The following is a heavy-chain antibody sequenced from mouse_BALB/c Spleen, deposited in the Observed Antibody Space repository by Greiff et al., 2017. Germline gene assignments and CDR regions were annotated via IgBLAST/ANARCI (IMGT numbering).Heavy chain of an antibody. J-gene: IGHJ2*01. CDR2: INPSTGYT. Sequence: QVQLQQSGAELAKPGASVKMSCKASGYTFTSYWMHWVKQRPGQGLEWIGYINPSTGYTEYNQKFKDKATLTADKSSSTAYMQLSSLTSEDSAVYYCARYYVFFFDYWGQGTTLTVSS. CDR1: GYTFTSYW. D-gene: IGHD1-1*02. V-gene: IGHV1-7*01. CDR3: ARYYVFFFDY.